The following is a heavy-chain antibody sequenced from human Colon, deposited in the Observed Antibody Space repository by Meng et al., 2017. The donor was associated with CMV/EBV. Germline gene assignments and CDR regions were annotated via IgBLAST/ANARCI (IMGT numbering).Heavy chain of an antibody. CDR2: INSDGSST. D-gene: IGHD1-26*01. CDR1: GCTFSSTW. CDR3: AVGSGSYSWGYFDY. V-gene: IGHV3-74*01. Sequence: ASGCTFSSTWMHWVRQAPGKGLVWVSRINSDGSSTSYADSVKGRFTISRDNAKNTLYLQMNSLRAEDTAVYYCAVGSGSYSWGYFDYWGQGTLVTVSS. J-gene: IGHJ4*02.